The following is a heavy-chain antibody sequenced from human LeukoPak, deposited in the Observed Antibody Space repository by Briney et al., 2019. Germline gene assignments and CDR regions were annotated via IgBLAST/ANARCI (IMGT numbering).Heavy chain of an antibody. J-gene: IGHJ5*02. CDR1: GYSFTNNW. Sequence: GESLKISCTGSGYSFTNNWIGWLRQMPGKGLEWMGITYPGDSNTRYSPSFQGQVTISADKSISSAYLQWSSLKASDTAMYYCVRSPACSSGTCYPNWFDPWGQGTLVTVSS. D-gene: IGHD2-15*01. CDR2: TYPGDSNT. V-gene: IGHV5-51*01. CDR3: VRSPACSSGTCYPNWFDP.